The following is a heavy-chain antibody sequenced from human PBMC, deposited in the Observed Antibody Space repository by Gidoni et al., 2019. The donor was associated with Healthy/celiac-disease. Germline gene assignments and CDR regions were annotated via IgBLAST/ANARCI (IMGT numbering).Heavy chain of an antibody. J-gene: IGHJ4*02. CDR3: ARHTEDFGVYFDY. D-gene: IGHD3-3*01. V-gene: IGHV4-39*01. CDR1: GGSISSSSYY. CDR2: IYYSGST. Sequence: QLQLQESGPGLVKPSETLSLTCTVSGGSISSSSYYWGWIRQPPGKGLEWIGSIYYSGSTYYNPSLKSRVTISVDTSKNQFSLKLSSVTAADTAVYYCARHTEDFGVYFDYWGQGTLVTVSS.